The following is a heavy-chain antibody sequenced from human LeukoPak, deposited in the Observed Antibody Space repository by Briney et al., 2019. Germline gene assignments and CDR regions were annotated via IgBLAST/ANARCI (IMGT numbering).Heavy chain of an antibody. D-gene: IGHD3-22*01. CDR2: ISSNGGST. V-gene: IGHV3-64D*06. Sequence: GGSLRLSCSASGFTFSSYAMHWVRQAPGKGLEYVSAISSNGGSTYYADSVKGRFTISRDNSKNTLYLQMSSLRAEDTAVYYSVKAISILVITIHDAFDIWGQGTMVTVSS. CDR1: GFTFSSYA. J-gene: IGHJ3*02. CDR3: VKAISILVITIHDAFDI.